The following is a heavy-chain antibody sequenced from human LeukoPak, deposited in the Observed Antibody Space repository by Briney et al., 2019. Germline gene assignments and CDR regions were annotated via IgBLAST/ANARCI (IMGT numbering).Heavy chain of an antibody. V-gene: IGHV4-59*08. CDR3: ASGGFLGGNFWGYYFDY. Sequence: SETLSLTCTVSGGSISSYYWSWIRQPPGKGLEWIGYIYYTGSTKYNPSLKSRVTISVDTSKDQFSLNLSSVTAADTAVYYCASGGFLGGNFWGYYFDYWGQGTLVTVSS. D-gene: IGHD4-23*01. J-gene: IGHJ4*02. CDR2: IYYTGST. CDR1: GGSISSYY.